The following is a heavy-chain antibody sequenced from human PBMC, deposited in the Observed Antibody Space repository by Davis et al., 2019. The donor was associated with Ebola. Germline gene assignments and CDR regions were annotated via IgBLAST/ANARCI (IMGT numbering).Heavy chain of an antibody. CDR2: IKHSGST. V-gene: IGHV4-34*01. D-gene: IGHD3-10*01. CDR3: ARAPVLWFRFDY. Sequence: GSLRLSCAVYGGSFSGYYWSWIRQPPGKGLEWIGEIKHSGSTNYNPSLKSRVTISVDTSKNQFSLKLSSVTAADTAVYYCARAPVLWFRFDYWGQGTLVTVSS. CDR1: GGSFSGYY. J-gene: IGHJ4*02.